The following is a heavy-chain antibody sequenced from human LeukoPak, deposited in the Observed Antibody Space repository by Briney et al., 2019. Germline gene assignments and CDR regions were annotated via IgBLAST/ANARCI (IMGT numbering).Heavy chain of an antibody. J-gene: IGHJ4*02. D-gene: IGHD3-22*01. CDR3: AGGYYDSFGGY. Sequence: GGSLRLSCVASGFTLSNYAMGWVRQAPGKGLEWVSASGSGGNTYYADSVKGRFTIARDNSKNTLYLEMSSLRAEDTAIYYCAGGYYDSFGGYWGQGTLVTVSS. CDR1: GFTLSNYA. V-gene: IGHV3-23*01. CDR2: SGSGGNT.